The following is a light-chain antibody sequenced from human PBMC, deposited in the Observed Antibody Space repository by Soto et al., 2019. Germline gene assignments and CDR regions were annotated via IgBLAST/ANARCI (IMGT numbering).Light chain of an antibody. CDR1: QSVSSN. Sequence: TQAPATLSLSPGERATLSCRASQSVSSNVAWYQQIPGQTPRLLIYGASTRATGIPVRFSGRGSGTEFTLTISSLQPDDFATYYCLQHNDFWWTFGQGTKVDIK. CDR3: LQHNDFWWT. V-gene: IGKV3-15*01. J-gene: IGKJ1*01. CDR2: GAS.